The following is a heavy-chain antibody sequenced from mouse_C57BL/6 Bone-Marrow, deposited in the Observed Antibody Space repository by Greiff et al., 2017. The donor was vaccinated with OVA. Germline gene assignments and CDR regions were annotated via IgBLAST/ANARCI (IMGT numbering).Heavy chain of an antibody. CDR2: LNPSHGGT. Sequence: QVQLQQPGTELVKPGASVKLSCKASGYTFTSYWMHWVKQRPGPGLEWIGNLNPSHGGTNYTEKFKSKATLTVDKSSSTAYMQLSSLTSEDSAVYYCARFRWLQLNWYFDVWGTGTTVTVSS. CDR1: GYTFTSYW. D-gene: IGHD2-3*01. J-gene: IGHJ1*03. V-gene: IGHV1-53*01. CDR3: ARFRWLQLNWYFDV.